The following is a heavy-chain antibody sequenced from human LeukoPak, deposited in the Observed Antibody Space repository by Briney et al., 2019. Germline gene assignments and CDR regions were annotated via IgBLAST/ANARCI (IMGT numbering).Heavy chain of an antibody. J-gene: IGHJ4*02. CDR2: IYSGGST. CDR1: GFTFSSYG. D-gene: IGHD3-16*01. V-gene: IGHV3-66*01. CDR3: AMGAFAYFDY. Sequence: GRSLRLSCAASGFTFSSYGMHWVRQAPGKGLEWVSVIYSGGSTYYADSVKGRFTISRDNSKNTLYLQMNSLRAEDTAVYYCAMGAFAYFDYWGQGTLVTVSS.